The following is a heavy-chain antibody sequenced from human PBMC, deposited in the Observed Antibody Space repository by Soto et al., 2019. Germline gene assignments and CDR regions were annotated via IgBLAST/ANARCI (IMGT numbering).Heavy chain of an antibody. V-gene: IGHV3-23*01. CDR2: ISGSGGST. CDR1: GFTFSSYA. D-gene: IGHD3-10*01. Sequence: GGSLRLSCAASGFTFSSYAMSWVRQAPGKGLEWVSAISGSGGSTNYRDYVKGRFTMSRDNSKNTLYLQMNSLRAEDTAVYYCANDRYYHGSGSYYSEHPNPFLDYWGQGTLVTVSS. CDR3: ANDRYYHGSGSYYSEHPNPFLDY. J-gene: IGHJ4*02.